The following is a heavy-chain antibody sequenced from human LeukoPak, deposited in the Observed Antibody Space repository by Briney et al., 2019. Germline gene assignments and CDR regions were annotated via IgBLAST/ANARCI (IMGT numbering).Heavy chain of an antibody. J-gene: IGHJ4*02. CDR3: YESYFDY. Sequence: SETPSLTCAVYGGSFSGYYWSWIRQPPGKGLEWIGEINHSGSTNYNPSLKSRVTISVDTSKNQFSLKLSSVTAADTAVYYCYESYFDYWGQGTLVTVSS. CDR2: INHSGST. D-gene: IGHD5-12*01. CDR1: GGSFSGYY. V-gene: IGHV4-34*03.